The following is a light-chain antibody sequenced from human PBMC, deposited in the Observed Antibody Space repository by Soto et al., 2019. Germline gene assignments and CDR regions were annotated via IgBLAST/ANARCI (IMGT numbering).Light chain of an antibody. V-gene: IGLV2-14*01. Sequence: QSALTQPASVSGSPGQSITISCTGTSSDVGGYNYVSWYQQHPGKAPKLMIYEVSNRPSGVSNRFSGSKSGNTASLTISGLQAEDEAGYYCSSYISSSTLDVFGTGTKLTVL. J-gene: IGLJ1*01. CDR2: EVS. CDR1: SSDVGGYNY. CDR3: SSYISSSTLDV.